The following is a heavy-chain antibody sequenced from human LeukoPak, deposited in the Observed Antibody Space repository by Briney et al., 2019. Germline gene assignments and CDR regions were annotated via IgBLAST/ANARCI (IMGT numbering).Heavy chain of an antibody. V-gene: IGHV4-34*01. J-gene: IGHJ5*02. CDR3: VRGPDTTVSGGWFDP. CDR1: GGSFSGYY. Sequence: SETLSLTCAVYGGSFSGYYWSWIRQPPGKGLEWIGEINHSGSTNYNPSLRSRVSMSVDTSKNQFSLNLSSVTAADTALYFCVRGPDTTVSGGWFDPWGQGTLVTVSS. CDR2: INHSGST. D-gene: IGHD4-17*01.